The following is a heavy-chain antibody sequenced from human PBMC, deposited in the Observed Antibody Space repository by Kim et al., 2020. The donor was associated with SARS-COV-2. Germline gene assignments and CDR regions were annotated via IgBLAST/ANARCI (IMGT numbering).Heavy chain of an antibody. D-gene: IGHD2-2*01. CDR3: AALIVAVPAGPDWFAP. Sequence: SETLSLTCTVSSGSVSSSNYYWGWIRQSPEKGLEWIGAIYYSGNTYNNPSLKSRLTISIDPSKNRFSLKLNSVTAADTAVYYCAALIVAVPAGPDWFAPWGQGTLVTVSS. CDR2: IYYSGNT. CDR1: SGSVSSSNYY. V-gene: IGHV4-39*01. J-gene: IGHJ5*02.